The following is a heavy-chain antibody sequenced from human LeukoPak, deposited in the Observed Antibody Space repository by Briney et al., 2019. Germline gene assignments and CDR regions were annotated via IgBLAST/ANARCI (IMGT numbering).Heavy chain of an antibody. CDR2: INTYNGNT. D-gene: IGHD1/OR15-1a*01. Sequence: GASVKVSCKASGYTFTSYGISWVRQAPGQGLELMGWINTYNGNTNYAQKFQGRVTMTTDTSTTTAYMELRSLTSDDTAVYYCTRDGARNTWYRLWGQGTLVTVSS. J-gene: IGHJ4*02. CDR1: GYTFTSYG. CDR3: TRDGARNTWYRL. V-gene: IGHV1-18*01.